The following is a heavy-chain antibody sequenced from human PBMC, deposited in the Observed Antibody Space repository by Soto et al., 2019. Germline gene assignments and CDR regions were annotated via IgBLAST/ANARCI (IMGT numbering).Heavy chain of an antibody. CDR1: GGSISSYY. D-gene: IGHD2-2*01. J-gene: IGHJ6*02. CDR3: ARHFPGPRVEYQLPRPYYYYYGMDV. CDR2: IYYSGST. V-gene: IGHV4-59*08. Sequence: HVQLQESGPGLVKPSETLSLTCTVSGGSISSYYWSWIRQPPGKGLEWIGYIYYSGSTNYNPSLKSRVTISVDTSKNQFSLKLSSVTAADTAVYYCARHFPGPRVEYQLPRPYYYYYGMDVWGQGTTVTVSS.